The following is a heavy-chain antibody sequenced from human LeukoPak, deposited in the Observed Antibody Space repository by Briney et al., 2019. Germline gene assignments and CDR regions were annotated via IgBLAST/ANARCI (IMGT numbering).Heavy chain of an antibody. D-gene: IGHD7-27*01. CDR3: VRTPPNWGADY. Sequence: AASVKVSCKASGYTFTSYDINWVRQATGQGLEWMGWMSPKSGNTGYAQKFQGRVTMTSNTAISTAYMELNSLRSEDTAVYYCVRTPPNWGADYWGQGTLVTVSS. V-gene: IGHV1-8*01. J-gene: IGHJ4*02. CDR1: GYTFTSYD. CDR2: MSPKSGNT.